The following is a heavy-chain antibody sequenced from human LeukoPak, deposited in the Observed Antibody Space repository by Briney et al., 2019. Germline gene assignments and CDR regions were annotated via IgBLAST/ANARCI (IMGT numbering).Heavy chain of an antibody. V-gene: IGHV3-66*01. CDR1: GFTVSSNY. CDR2: IYSSGST. J-gene: IGHJ5*02. CDR3: ARDGYSSSSNWFDP. D-gene: IGHD6-13*01. Sequence: GGSLRLSCAASGFTVSSNYMSWVRQAPGKGLEWVSVIYSSGSTYYADSVKGRFTISRDNSKNTLYLQMNTLRADDTAVYYCARDGYSSSSNWFDPWGQGTLVTVSS.